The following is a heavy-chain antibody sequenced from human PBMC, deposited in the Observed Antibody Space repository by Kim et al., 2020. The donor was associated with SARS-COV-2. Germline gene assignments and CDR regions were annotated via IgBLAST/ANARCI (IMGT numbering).Heavy chain of an antibody. CDR2: ISYDGSNK. D-gene: IGHD3-10*01. J-gene: IGHJ4*01. V-gene: IGHV3-30*04. CDR1: GFTFSSYA. CDR3: ARGGYRWFGDINSHFDY. Sequence: GGSLRLSCAASGFTFSSYAMHWVRQAPGKGLEWVAVISYDGSNKYYADSVKGRFTISRDNSKNTLYLQMNSLRAEDTAVYYCARGGYRWFGDINSHFDY.